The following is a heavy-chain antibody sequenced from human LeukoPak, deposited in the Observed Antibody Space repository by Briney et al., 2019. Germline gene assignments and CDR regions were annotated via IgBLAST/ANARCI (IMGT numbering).Heavy chain of an antibody. CDR2: IKQDGSEK. Sequence: GGSLRLSCAASGFTFSSYWMSWVRQAPGKGLEWVANIKQDGSEKYYVDSVKGRFTISRDNAKNSLYLQMNSLRAEDTAVYYCARDKAIFGVVPPLDYWGQGTLVTVSS. V-gene: IGHV3-7*01. CDR3: ARDKAIFGVVPPLDY. J-gene: IGHJ4*02. CDR1: GFTFSSYW. D-gene: IGHD3-3*01.